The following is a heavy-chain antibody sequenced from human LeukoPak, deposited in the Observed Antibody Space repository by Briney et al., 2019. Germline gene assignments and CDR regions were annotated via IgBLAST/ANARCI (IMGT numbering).Heavy chain of an antibody. D-gene: IGHD1-26*01. CDR1: GGSISDYY. CDR3: VRDRGAS. CDR2: IHSTGRT. Sequence: SETLSLTCTVSGGSISDYYWSWIRQPPGKGLEWIGYIHSTGRTNYNPSLKSRVTFLIDTSKNQYSLKLTSVTAADTAVYYCVRDRGASWGQGTLVTVSS. J-gene: IGHJ4*02. V-gene: IGHV4-59*01.